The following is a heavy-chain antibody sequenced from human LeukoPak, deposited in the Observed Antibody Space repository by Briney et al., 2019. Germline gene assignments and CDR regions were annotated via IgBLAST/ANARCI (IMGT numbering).Heavy chain of an antibody. CDR3: AGGGVVPAAIDY. J-gene: IGHJ4*02. D-gene: IGHD2-2*01. CDR1: VGTFSSYA. Sequence: SVKVSCKASVGTFSSYAISWLRQAPGQGLEWMGRIIPILGIANYAQKFQGRVTITADKSTSTAYMELSSLRSEDTAVYYCAGGGVVPAAIDYWGQGTLVTVSS. V-gene: IGHV1-69*04. CDR2: IIPILGIA.